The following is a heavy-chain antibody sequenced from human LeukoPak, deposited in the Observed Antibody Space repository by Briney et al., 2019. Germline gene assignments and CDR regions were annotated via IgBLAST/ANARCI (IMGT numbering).Heavy chain of an antibody. CDR1: GFTFSSYS. Sequence: PGGSLRLSCAASGFTFSSYSMNWVRQAPGKGLEWVSYISQSSDRIYHADSVKGRFTISRDNAKNSLYLQMDSLRVEDTAAYYCARDLLNDEGSSYFFDQWGQGTLVTVAS. J-gene: IGHJ4*02. D-gene: IGHD2-2*01. CDR3: ARDLLNDEGSSYFFDQ. V-gene: IGHV3-48*04. CDR2: ISQSSDRI.